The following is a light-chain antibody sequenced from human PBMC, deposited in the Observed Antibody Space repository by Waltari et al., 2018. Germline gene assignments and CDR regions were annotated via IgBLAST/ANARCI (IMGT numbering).Light chain of an antibody. CDR2: DVT. J-gene: IGLJ3*02. V-gene: IGLV2-11*01. CDR3: SSYAGSYSWV. CDR1: SIDVGGYNY. Sequence: QSALTQPRPVSGSPGQSVTISCTGTSIDVGGYNYVSWYQQHPGKAPKLMISDVTKRPSGVPDRFSGSKSGNTASLTISGLQADDEADYYCSSYAGSYSWVFGGGTKLTVL.